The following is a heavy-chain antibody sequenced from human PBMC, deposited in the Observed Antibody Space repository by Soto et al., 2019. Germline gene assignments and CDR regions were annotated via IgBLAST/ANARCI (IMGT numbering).Heavy chain of an antibody. CDR1: GFTFSSYA. Sequence: EVQLLESGGGLVQPGGSLRLSCAASGFTFSSYAMSWVRQAPGKGLEWVSAISGSGGNTYYADSVKGRFTISRDNSKNTLYVQMNSLRADDTAVYYCAKFVGATRSGAFDIWGQGTMVTVSS. CDR3: AKFVGATRSGAFDI. J-gene: IGHJ3*02. CDR2: ISGSGGNT. D-gene: IGHD1-26*01. V-gene: IGHV3-23*01.